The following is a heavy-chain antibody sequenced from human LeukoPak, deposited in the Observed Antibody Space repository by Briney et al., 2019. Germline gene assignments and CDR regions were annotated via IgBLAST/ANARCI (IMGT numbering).Heavy chain of an antibody. J-gene: IGHJ4*02. D-gene: IGHD6-19*01. Sequence: PGGSLRLSRAASGFTFSSYWMHWVRQAPGKGLVWVSRINSDGSSTSYADSVKGRFDISRDTAKNTPYLQMNSLRAEDTAVYYCARGLYSSGWYYFDYWGQGTLVTVSS. CDR1: GFTFSSYW. CDR3: ARGLYSSGWYYFDY. CDR2: INSDGSST. V-gene: IGHV3-74*01.